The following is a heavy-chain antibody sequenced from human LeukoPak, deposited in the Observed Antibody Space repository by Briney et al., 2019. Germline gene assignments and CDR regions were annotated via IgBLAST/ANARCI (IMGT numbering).Heavy chain of an antibody. CDR2: IIPIFGTA. D-gene: IGHD3-10*01. Sequence: SVKVSCKASGGTFSSYAISWVRRAPGQGLEWMGGIIPIFGTANYAQKFQGRVTITAAESTSTAYMELSSLRSEDTAVYYCARDIYGGSGTVGLDYWGQGTLVTVSS. CDR1: GGTFSSYA. V-gene: IGHV1-69*13. CDR3: ARDIYGGSGTVGLDY. J-gene: IGHJ4*02.